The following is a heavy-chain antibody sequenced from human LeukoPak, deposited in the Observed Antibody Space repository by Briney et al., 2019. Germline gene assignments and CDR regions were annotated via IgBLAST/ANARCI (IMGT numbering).Heavy chain of an antibody. D-gene: IGHD6-19*01. V-gene: IGHV1-18*01. CDR3: ARARAVGDYYYFMDV. CDR2: ISAYNGNT. CDR1: GYTFTSYG. Sequence: AAVKVSCKPSGYTFTSYGISWVRQAPGQGLQWMGWISAYNGNTNYAQQLQGRVTITTDTSTSTAYMELRSLRSDDTAVYYCARARAVGDYYYFMDVWGKGPTVTISS. J-gene: IGHJ6*03.